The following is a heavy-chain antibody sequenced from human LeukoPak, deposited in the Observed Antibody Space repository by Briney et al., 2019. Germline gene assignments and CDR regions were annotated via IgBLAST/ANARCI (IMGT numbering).Heavy chain of an antibody. V-gene: IGHV4-31*03. CDR3: ARGGGGNALDY. Sequence: SQTLSLICTVSGDSIGSGGYYWSWIRQHPGKGLEQIGYIYYSGSTYYSPSLRSRVTISVDTSQNQLSLKLRSVTAADTAVYYCARGGGGNALDYWGQGTLVTVSS. J-gene: IGHJ4*02. CDR2: IYYSGST. CDR1: GDSIGSGGYY. D-gene: IGHD4-23*01.